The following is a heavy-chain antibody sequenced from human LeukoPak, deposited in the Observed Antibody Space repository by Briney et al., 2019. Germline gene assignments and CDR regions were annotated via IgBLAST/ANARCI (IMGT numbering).Heavy chain of an antibody. J-gene: IGHJ4*02. CDR3: VKDLTPVTTY. V-gene: IGHV3-64D*09. Sequence: GGSLRLSCSASGFTFSSFAMHWVRQAPGKGLEYVSAISSNGGSTYYADSVKGRFTISRDNAKNTLYLQMSSLRAEDTAVYYWVKDLTPVTTYWGQGILVTVSS. CDR2: ISSNGGST. CDR1: GFTFSSFA. D-gene: IGHD4-11*01.